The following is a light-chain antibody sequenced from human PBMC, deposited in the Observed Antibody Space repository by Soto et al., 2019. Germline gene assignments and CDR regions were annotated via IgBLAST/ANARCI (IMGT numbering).Light chain of an antibody. J-gene: IGLJ2*01. V-gene: IGLV1-40*01. CDR1: SSNIGAGYD. CDR2: GNN. CDR3: QSYDSSRNGVV. Sequence: QAVVTQPPSVSGAPGQWVTLSCTGSSSNIGAGYDVHWYQQLPGTAPKLLIYGNNNRPSGVPDRFSGSKSGTSASLAITGLQAEDEADYYCQSYDSSRNGVVFGGGTKLTVL.